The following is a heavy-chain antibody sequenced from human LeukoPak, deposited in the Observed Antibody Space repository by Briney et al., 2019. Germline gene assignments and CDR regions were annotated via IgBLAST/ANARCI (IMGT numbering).Heavy chain of an antibody. CDR3: ARDVYSSSWYGY. CDR1: GFTFTTYW. CDR2: IKQDGSEK. V-gene: IGHV3-7*01. Sequence: GGSLRLSCAASGFTFTTYWMSWVRQLPGKGLEWVANIKQDGSEKYYVDSVKGRFTISRDNAKNSLYLQMTSLRAEDTAVYYCARDVYSSSWYGYWGQGTLVTVSS. D-gene: IGHD6-13*01. J-gene: IGHJ4*02.